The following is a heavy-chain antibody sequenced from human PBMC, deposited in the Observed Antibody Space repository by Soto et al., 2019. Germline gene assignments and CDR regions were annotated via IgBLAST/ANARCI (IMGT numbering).Heavy chain of an antibody. CDR3: ARSHRTVTESYYYYYMDV. J-gene: IGHJ6*03. V-gene: IGHV5-51*01. CDR2: IYPGDSDT. D-gene: IGHD4-4*01. CDR1: GYSFTSYW. Sequence: PGESLKISCKGSGYSFTSYWIGWVRQMPGKGLEWMGTIYPGDSDTRYSPSFQGQVTISADKSISTAYLQWSSLKASDTAMYYCARSHRTVTESYYYYYMDVWGKGTTVTVS.